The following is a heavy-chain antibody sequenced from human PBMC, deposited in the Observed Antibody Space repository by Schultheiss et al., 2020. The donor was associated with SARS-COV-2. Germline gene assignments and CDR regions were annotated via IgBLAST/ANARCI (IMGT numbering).Heavy chain of an antibody. CDR3: AKVGGTYYYDSSGYYYPFDY. CDR1: GFTFSSYG. Sequence: GGSLRLSCAASGFTFSSYGMHWVRQAPGKGLEWVAVISYDGSNKYYADSVKGRFTISRDNSKNTLYLQMNSLRAEDTAVYYCAKVGGTYYYDSSGYYYPFDYWGQGTLVTVSS. D-gene: IGHD3-22*01. V-gene: IGHV3-30*18. J-gene: IGHJ4*02. CDR2: ISYDGSNK.